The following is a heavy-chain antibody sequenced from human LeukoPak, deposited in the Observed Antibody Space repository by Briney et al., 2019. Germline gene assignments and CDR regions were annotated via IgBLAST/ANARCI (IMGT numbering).Heavy chain of an antibody. V-gene: IGHV3-72*01. Sequence: GGSLRLSCTASGFTFGDYAMSWVRQAPGKGLEWIGRSRDKTKSYTTDYAASVKGRFTISRDNSKNTLYLQMNSLRAEDTAVYYCARHEQWLAGSFDYWGQGTLVTVSS. D-gene: IGHD6-19*01. J-gene: IGHJ4*02. CDR1: GFTFGDYA. CDR3: ARHEQWLAGSFDY. CDR2: SRDKTKSYTT.